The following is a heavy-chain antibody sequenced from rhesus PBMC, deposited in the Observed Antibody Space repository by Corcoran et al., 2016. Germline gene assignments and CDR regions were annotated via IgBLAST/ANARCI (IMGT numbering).Heavy chain of an antibody. J-gene: IGHJ4*01. CDR2: IRSKAYGGTA. Sequence: EVQLMESGGGLVQPGGSLRLSCVASGFTFSDYYMYWVRQAPGKGLDWVGFIRSKAYGGTAEYAQSVKGRFTISRDYSKSIAYMQMSSLKTEDTAVYYCTTDLFLVVVSATPNYWGQGVLVTVSS. D-gene: IGHD2-8*01. V-gene: IGHV3-184*01. CDR1: GFTFSDYY. CDR3: TTDLFLVVVSATPNY.